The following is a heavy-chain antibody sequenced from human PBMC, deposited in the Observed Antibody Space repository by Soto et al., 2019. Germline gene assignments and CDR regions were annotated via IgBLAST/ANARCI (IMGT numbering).Heavy chain of an antibody. CDR3: ARVRSGSYYGGFDY. D-gene: IGHD3-10*01. J-gene: IGHJ4*02. CDR1: GFTFSSYG. CDR2: IWYDGSNK. Sequence: QVQLVESGGGVVQPGRSLRLSCAASGFTFSSYGIHWVRQAPGKGLEWVAVIWYDGSNKYYADSVKGRFTISRDNSKSTLYLQMNSLRAEDTAVYYCARVRSGSYYGGFDYWGQGTLVTVSS. V-gene: IGHV3-33*01.